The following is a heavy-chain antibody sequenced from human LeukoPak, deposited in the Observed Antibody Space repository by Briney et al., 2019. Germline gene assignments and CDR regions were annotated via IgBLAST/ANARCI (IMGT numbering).Heavy chain of an antibody. CDR3: AREDVAYCSSTSCYAGWFDP. Sequence: SVKVSCKASGGTFSSYAISWVRQAPGQGLEWVGGIIPIFGTANYAQKFQGRVTITADKSTSTAYMELSSLRSEDTAVYYCAREDVAYCSSTSCYAGWFDPWGQGTLVTVSS. J-gene: IGHJ5*02. D-gene: IGHD2-2*01. CDR2: IIPIFGTA. V-gene: IGHV1-69*06. CDR1: GGTFSSYA.